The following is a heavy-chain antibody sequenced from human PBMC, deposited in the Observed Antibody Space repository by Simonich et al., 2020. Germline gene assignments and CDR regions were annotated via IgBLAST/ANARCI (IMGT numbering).Heavy chain of an antibody. CDR1: GFTFSRYA. Sequence: QVQLVESGGGVVQPGRSLRLSCAASGFTFSRYALHWVRQAPGKGLGWVAVISYDGSNKYYADAVKGRFTISRDNSKNTLYLQMNSLRAEDTAVYYCARDRNWGWFDPWGQGTLVTVSS. J-gene: IGHJ5*02. CDR3: ARDRNWGWFDP. D-gene: IGHD7-27*01. CDR2: ISYDGSNK. V-gene: IGHV3-30*07.